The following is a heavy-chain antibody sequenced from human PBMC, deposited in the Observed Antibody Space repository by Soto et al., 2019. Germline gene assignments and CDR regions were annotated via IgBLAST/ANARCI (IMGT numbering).Heavy chain of an antibody. Sequence: GGSLRLSCAASGFTFSGYAMHWVRQASGKGLEWVGRISSKDNSYATAYAASVQGRITISRDDSKNTAYLQMNNLKTEDTALYYGTRPSGGIIFGYWAQRTLVTVS. J-gene: IGHJ4*02. V-gene: IGHV3-73*01. CDR2: ISSKDNSYAT. D-gene: IGHD1-20*01. CDR3: TRPSGGIIFGY. CDR1: GFTFSGYA.